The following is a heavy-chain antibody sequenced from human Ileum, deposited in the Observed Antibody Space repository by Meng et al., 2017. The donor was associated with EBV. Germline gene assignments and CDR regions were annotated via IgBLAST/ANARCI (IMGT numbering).Heavy chain of an antibody. V-gene: IGHV3-7*01. CDR1: GLTFSRNW. CDR3: ARSYLGFS. D-gene: IGHD2-21*01. Sequence: EVQLVGSGGGLVQPGGSLTLSCVASGLTFSRNWLTWVRQAPGKGLEWVASIKEDGSAKYYADSVKGRFTISRDNAKSSLYLQVNSLRAEDTAVYYCARSYLGFSWGQGILVTVSS. J-gene: IGHJ5*02. CDR2: IKEDGSAK.